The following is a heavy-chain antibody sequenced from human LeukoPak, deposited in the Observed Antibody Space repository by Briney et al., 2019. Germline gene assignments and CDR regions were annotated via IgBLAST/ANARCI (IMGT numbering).Heavy chain of an antibody. V-gene: IGHV3-7*01. D-gene: IGHD4-17*01. Sequence: GGSLRLSCAASGFIFRNHWMSWVRQVPGRGLDGVAHIKQGGNDKHYVDSVEGRFTLSRDDSKNSLYLKMNSLRVDASAVYYCARGPNYGARVDYFDYWGQGTLVTVSS. CDR3: ARGPNYGARVDYFDY. CDR1: GFIFRNHW. J-gene: IGHJ4*02. CDR2: IKQGGNDK.